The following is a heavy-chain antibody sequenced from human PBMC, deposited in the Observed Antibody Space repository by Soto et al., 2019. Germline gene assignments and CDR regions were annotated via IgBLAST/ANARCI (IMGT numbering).Heavy chain of an antibody. V-gene: IGHV4-34*01. CDR1: GGSFSGYY. Sequence: QVQLQQWGAGLLKPSETLSLTCAVYGGSFSGYYWSWIRQPPGKGLEWIGEINHSGSTNYNPSIKSRVTISVDTSKNQFSLKLSSVTAADTAVYYCARVSVPAANYYYYYMDGWGKGTTVTVSS. D-gene: IGHD2-2*01. J-gene: IGHJ6*03. CDR3: ARVSVPAANYYYYYMDG. CDR2: INHSGST.